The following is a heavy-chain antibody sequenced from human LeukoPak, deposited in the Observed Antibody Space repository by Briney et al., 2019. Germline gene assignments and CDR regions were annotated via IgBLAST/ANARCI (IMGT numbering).Heavy chain of an antibody. CDR2: IRGSGGST. CDR1: AFTFSSYA. CDR3: AKDSPRVWDAFDI. J-gene: IGHJ3*02. V-gene: IGHV3-23*01. D-gene: IGHD6-13*01. Sequence: GYLRLSAAASAFTFSSYARRWVRQAPGKELEWGSGIRGSGGSTYYADSVKGRFTISRDHSKNTLYLQMNSLRAEDTGVYYCAKDSPRVWDAFDIWGQGTMVTVFS.